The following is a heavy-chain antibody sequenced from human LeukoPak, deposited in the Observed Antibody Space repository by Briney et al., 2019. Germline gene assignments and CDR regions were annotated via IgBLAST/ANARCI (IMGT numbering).Heavy chain of an antibody. CDR1: GDSISSYY. V-gene: IGHV4-59*01. CDR3: ARGVDSSYPDY. CDR2: IHYNGNT. J-gene: IGHJ4*02. D-gene: IGHD3-22*01. Sequence: PSETLSLTCSVSGDSISSYYWTWIRQTPGKGLQWIAYIHYNGNTKTNPSLKSRVTISLDTSKNQFSLKLTSLTAADTAVYYCARGVDSSYPDYWGQGTLVTVSS.